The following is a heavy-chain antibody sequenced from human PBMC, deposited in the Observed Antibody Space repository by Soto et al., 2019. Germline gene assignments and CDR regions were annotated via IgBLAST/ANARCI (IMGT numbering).Heavy chain of an antibody. D-gene: IGHD1-26*01. Sequence: SETLSLTCTVSGGSISSGGYYWSWIRQPPGKGLEWIGEINHSGSTNYNPSLKSRVTISVDTSKNQFSLKLSSVTAADTAVYYCARCIVGATTQYYYYGMDVWGQGTTVTVSS. CDR3: ARCIVGATTQYYYYGMDV. J-gene: IGHJ6*02. CDR1: GGSISSGGYY. V-gene: IGHV4-39*07. CDR2: INHSGST.